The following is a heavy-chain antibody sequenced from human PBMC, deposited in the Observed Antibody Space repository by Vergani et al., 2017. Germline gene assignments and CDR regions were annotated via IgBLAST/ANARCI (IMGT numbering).Heavy chain of an antibody. Sequence: QLVESGGGWVQPGGSLRLSCVVSGFDFSSYIMNWVRQAPGKGLEWVSFVSTGTKSQSYAESVKGRFTISRDSAKNSLYLQMNSLRAEDTAVYYCARDRGYDFWSGYYPWWYFDLWGRGTLVTVSS. CDR1: GFDFSSYI. D-gene: IGHD3-3*01. V-gene: IGHV3-48*01. CDR3: ARDRGYDFWSGYYPWWYFDL. CDR2: VSTGTKSQ. J-gene: IGHJ2*01.